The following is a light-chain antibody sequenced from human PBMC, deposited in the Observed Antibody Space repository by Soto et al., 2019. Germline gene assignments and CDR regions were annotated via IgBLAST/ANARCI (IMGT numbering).Light chain of an antibody. CDR1: SSDVGAYHF. CDR3: SSYTSSNTPYV. V-gene: IGLV2-14*01. CDR2: GVT. Sequence: QSALTQPASVSGSPGQSITISCTGSSSDVGAYHFVSWYQHHPGKAPKLILYGVTARPSGVSSRFSGSKSGNTASLTISGLQADDEANYYCSSYTSSNTPYVFGTGTKVTVL. J-gene: IGLJ1*01.